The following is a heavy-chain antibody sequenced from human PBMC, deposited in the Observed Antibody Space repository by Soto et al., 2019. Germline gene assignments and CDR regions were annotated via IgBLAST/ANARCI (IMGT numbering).Heavy chain of an antibody. J-gene: IGHJ5*02. CDR1: GFTFSSYE. CDR3: ARDPGGSGWYFNWFDP. Sequence: TGGSLRLSCAASGFTFSSYEMNWVRQAPGKGLEWVSYISSSGSTIYYADSVKGRFTISRDNAKNSLYLQMSSLRAEDTAVYYCARDPGGSGWYFNWFDPWGQGTLVTVSS. D-gene: IGHD6-19*01. V-gene: IGHV3-48*03. CDR2: ISSSGSTI.